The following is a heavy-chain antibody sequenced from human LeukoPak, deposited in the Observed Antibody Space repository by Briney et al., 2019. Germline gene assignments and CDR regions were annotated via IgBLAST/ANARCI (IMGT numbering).Heavy chain of an antibody. Sequence: PGASVKVSCKVSGYTLTELSMHWVRQAPGKGLEWMGGFDPEDGETIYAQKFQGRVTMTEDTSTDTAYMELSSLRSEDTAVYHCATHPRRDGYNPYFKPYAFDIWGQGTMVTVSS. J-gene: IGHJ3*02. V-gene: IGHV1-24*01. CDR2: FDPEDGET. CDR1: GYTLTELS. CDR3: ATHPRRDGYNPYFKPYAFDI. D-gene: IGHD5-24*01.